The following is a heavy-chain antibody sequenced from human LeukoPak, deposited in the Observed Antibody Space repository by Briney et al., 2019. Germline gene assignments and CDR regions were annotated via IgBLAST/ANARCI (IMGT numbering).Heavy chain of an antibody. J-gene: IGHJ4*02. CDR1: GFTFSNYW. CDR2: IKEDGSQR. CDR3: ARDSSGLY. D-gene: IGHD3-22*01. V-gene: IGHV3-7*01. Sequence: PVGSLRLSCAASGFTFSNYWMSWVRQAPGKGLEWVANIKEDGSQRYYVDSVKGRFTISRDNAKSSLYLQMNSLRAEDTAVYYCARDSSGLYWGQGTLVTVSS.